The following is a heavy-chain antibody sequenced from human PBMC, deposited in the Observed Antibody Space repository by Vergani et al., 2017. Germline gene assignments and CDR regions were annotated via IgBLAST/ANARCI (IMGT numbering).Heavy chain of an antibody. D-gene: IGHD3-10*01. V-gene: IGHV3-23*01. CDR1: EFTFSNYA. J-gene: IGHJ4*02. CDR2: IRGRGVSA. Sequence: EVQLLESGGGLVQPGGSLRLTCAASEFTFSNYAMNWVRQAPGKGLEWVSGIRGRGVSAYYTDSVKGRFTISRDNSKNMLFLQMNNLRTEDTAIYYCAKQYFVSGNYLFDYWGQGTLVTVSS. CDR3: AKQYFVSGNYLFDY.